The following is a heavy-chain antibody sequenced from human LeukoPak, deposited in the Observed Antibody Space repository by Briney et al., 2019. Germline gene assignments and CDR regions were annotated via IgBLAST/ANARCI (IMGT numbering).Heavy chain of an antibody. Sequence: SETLSLTCNVSGGSISSSSYYWGWIRQPPGKGLEWIGSIYNSGSTYYNPSLKSRVTIAVDTSKNQFSLKLSSVTAADTAVYYCARGLRTLIAARPSAFDIWGQGTMVTVSP. D-gene: IGHD6-6*01. V-gene: IGHV4-39*01. CDR3: ARGLRTLIAARPSAFDI. CDR1: GGSISSSSYY. J-gene: IGHJ3*02. CDR2: IYNSGST.